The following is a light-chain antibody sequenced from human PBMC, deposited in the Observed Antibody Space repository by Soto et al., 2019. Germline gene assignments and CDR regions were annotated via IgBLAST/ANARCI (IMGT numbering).Light chain of an antibody. V-gene: IGLV2-14*01. Sequence: QSALTQPASVSGSPGQSITISCTGTSSDVGSYNYVSWYQQHPGKAPKLMIFEVSNRPSGVSNRFSGSKSGNTASLTISGLQAEDEADYYCTSSTSDTYVFGTGTKLTVL. J-gene: IGLJ1*01. CDR2: EVS. CDR1: SSDVGSYNY. CDR3: TSSTSDTYV.